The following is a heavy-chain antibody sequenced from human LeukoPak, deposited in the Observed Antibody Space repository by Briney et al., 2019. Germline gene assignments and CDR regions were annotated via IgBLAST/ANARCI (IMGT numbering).Heavy chain of an antibody. Sequence: GGSLRLSCAASGFTFSSYSMKWVRQAPGKGLEWVSYISSSSSTIYYADSVKGRFTISRDNAKNSLYLQMNSLRAEDTAVYYRASDEVRSSWYYWGQGTLVTVSS. D-gene: IGHD6-13*01. CDR3: ASDEVRSSWYY. CDR1: GFTFSSYS. J-gene: IGHJ4*02. V-gene: IGHV3-48*01. CDR2: ISSSSSTI.